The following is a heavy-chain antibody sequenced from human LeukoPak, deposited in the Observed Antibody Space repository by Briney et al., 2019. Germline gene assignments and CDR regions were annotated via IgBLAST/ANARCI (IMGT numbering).Heavy chain of an antibody. V-gene: IGHV4-59*08. J-gene: IGHJ5*02. D-gene: IGHD6-13*01. Sequence: PSETLSLTCTVSGGSISSYYWSWIRQPPGKGLEWIGYIYYSGSTNYNPSLKSRVTISVDTSKNHFSLKLSSVTAADTAVYYCARHESSSNWPHRQPNWFDPWGQGTLVTVSS. CDR2: IYYSGST. CDR1: GGSISSYY. CDR3: ARHESSSNWPHRQPNWFDP.